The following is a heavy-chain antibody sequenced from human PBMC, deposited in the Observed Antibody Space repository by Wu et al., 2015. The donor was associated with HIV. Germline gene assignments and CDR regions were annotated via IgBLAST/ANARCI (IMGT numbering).Heavy chain of an antibody. J-gene: IGHJ3*01. CDR2: VNPSPYSGST. CDR1: GYTFTDYY. V-gene: IGHV1-2*02. Sequence: QVHLVQSGAEVKKPGASVKVSCKASGYTFTDYYIHWVRQAPGQGLEWMGWVNPSPYSGSTIYAENFEGRVTMTRDTSIATVYLELSSLRPDDTAVYYCARDLRTSTAFDLWGQGTMVTVSS. CDR3: ARDLRTSTAFDL.